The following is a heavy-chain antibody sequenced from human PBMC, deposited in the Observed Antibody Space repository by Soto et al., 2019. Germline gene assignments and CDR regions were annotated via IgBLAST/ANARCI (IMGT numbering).Heavy chain of an antibody. V-gene: IGHV1-69*06. CDR1: GGTFSSYA. CDR2: TFPMFGKA. D-gene: IGHD2-2*01. CDR3: ATVDISTWIDGMDV. Sequence: SVKVSCKASGGTFSSYAISWVRQAPGQGLEWMGGTFPMFGKANYAQKFQGRVTISADKSTSTAYMELSSLRSEDTAVYYCATVDISTWIDGMDVWGQGTTVTVS. J-gene: IGHJ6*02.